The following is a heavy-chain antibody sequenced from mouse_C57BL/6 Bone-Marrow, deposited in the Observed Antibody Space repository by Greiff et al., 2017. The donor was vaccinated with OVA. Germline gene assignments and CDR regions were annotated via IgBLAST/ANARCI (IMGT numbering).Heavy chain of an antibody. CDR1: GYTFTDYY. D-gene: IGHD2-2*01. V-gene: IGHV1-75*01. J-gene: IGHJ3*01. CDR2: IFPGSGST. Sequence: VKLVESGPELVKPGASVKISCKASGYTFTDYYINWVKQRPGQGLEWIGWIFPGSGSTYYNEKFKGKATLTVDKSSSTAYMLLSSLTSEDSAVYFCAREGAYGYDGTWAYWGQGTLVTVSA. CDR3: AREGAYGYDGTWAY.